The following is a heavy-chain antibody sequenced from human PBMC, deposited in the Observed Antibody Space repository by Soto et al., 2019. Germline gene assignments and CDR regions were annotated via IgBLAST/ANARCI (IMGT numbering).Heavy chain of an antibody. Sequence: HPXGSLRLSCSAYGFTVSDNYMNWVRQAPGKGLEWVSVIYSGGSTYYTDSVKGRFTISRDNSKNTLYLQMNSLRAEDKAVYYCARGYPTGGNGLDVWGQGTKVTVFS. J-gene: IGHJ6*02. V-gene: IGHV3-53*01. CDR3: ARGYPTGGNGLDV. D-gene: IGHD2-15*01. CDR2: IYSGGST. CDR1: GFTVSDNY.